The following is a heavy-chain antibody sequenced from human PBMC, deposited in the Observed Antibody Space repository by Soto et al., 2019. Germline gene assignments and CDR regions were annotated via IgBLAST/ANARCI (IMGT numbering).Heavy chain of an antibody. D-gene: IGHD3-16*02. CDR3: ANKKAPIGLFDP. CDR2: ISGSGGST. V-gene: IGHV3-23*01. J-gene: IGHJ5*02. CDR1: GFTFSSYA. Sequence: GGVLRLSCAASGFTFSSYAMSWVRQAPGKGLEWVSAISGSGGSTYYADSVKGRFTISRDNSKNTLYLQMNSLRAEDTAVYYCANKKAPIGLFDPWGKGTLVIVYS.